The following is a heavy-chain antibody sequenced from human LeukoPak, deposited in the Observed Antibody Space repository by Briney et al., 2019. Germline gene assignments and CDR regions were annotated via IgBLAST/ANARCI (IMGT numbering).Heavy chain of an antibody. J-gene: IGHJ4*02. V-gene: IGHV3-74*01. Sequence: GGSLRLSCAASGFIFSNYWMHWVRQAPGKGLVWVSRINTDGSSTHYADSVKGRFTMSRDNAKNTLYLQMNSLRAEDTAVYYCTRGFWGWEVDYWGQGTLVTVSS. CDR2: INTDGSST. CDR1: GFIFSNYW. D-gene: IGHD3-16*01. CDR3: TRGFWGWEVDY.